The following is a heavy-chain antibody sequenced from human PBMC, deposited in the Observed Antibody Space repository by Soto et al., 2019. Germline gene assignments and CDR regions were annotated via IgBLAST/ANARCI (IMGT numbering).Heavy chain of an antibody. V-gene: IGHV3-7*01. CDR3: VRGGIGYCSGGSCYYTAFDI. CDR1: GFTFSSYW. J-gene: IGHJ3*02. D-gene: IGHD2-15*01. CDR2: IKEDGSEK. Sequence: EEQLVESGGGLVQPEGSLRLSCAASGFTFSSYWMSWVRQAPGKGLERVANIKEDGSEKYFVDSVKGRFTISRDNAKNSLYVQLNSLRVEDTAVYYCVRGGIGYCSGGSCYYTAFDIWGPGTMVTVSS.